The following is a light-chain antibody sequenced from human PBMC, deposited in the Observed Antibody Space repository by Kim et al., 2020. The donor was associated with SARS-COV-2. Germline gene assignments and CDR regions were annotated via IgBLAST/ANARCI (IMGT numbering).Light chain of an antibody. V-gene: IGLV6-57*03. CDR1: SGSIASNN. Sequence: KTVTISCTRSSGSIASNNVQWYQQRPGSAPTTVIYEDNQRPSGVPDRFSGSIDSSSNSASLTISGLKTEDEADYYCQSYDSSIPWVFGGGTQLTVL. CDR2: EDN. J-gene: IGLJ3*02. CDR3: QSYDSSIPWV.